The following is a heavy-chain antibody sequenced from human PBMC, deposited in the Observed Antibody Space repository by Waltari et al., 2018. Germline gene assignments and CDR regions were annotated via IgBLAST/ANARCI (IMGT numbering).Heavy chain of an antibody. Sequence: QVQLVQSGSEVKKPGASVTVSSHASGYSFTGYYMLWLRQAPGQGLEWMGRINPNSGDTNSAQNFQGRVTMTRDTSITSAYMELSGLRSDDTAIYYCAREGATFDYWGQGTLVTVSS. J-gene: IGHJ4*02. CDR2: INPNSGDT. D-gene: IGHD3-16*01. CDR3: AREGATFDY. V-gene: IGHV1-2*06. CDR1: GYSFTGYY.